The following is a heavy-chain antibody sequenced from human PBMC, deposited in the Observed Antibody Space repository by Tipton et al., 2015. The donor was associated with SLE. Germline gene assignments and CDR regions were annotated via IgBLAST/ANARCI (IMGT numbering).Heavy chain of an antibody. CDR2: IYTSGST. Sequence: TLSLTCTVSGGSISNYYWSWIRQPPGKGLEWIGYIYTSGSTNYKPSLKSRVTISVDTSKNQFSLKLSSVTAADTAVYYCARGGRGAVAGTRSAFDYWGQGTLVTVSS. CDR1: GGSISNYY. CDR3: ARGGRGAVAGTRSAFDY. J-gene: IGHJ4*02. D-gene: IGHD6-19*01. V-gene: IGHV4-4*09.